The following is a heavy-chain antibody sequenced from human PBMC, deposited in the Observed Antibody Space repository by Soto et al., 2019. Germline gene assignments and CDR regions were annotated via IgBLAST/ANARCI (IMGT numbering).Heavy chain of an antibody. D-gene: IGHD4-17*01. V-gene: IGHV4-31*03. Sequence: QLLESGPGLVKPSQTLSLTCTVSGGSISSGSYYWSWIRQHPGKGLEWIGYIYYTGSTYYNPSLKSRVSISVDTSKNQFSLKLSSVTAADTAVYYCARVPPPTTVVTHHYFDYWGQGTLVTVSS. CDR1: GGSISSGSYY. CDR2: IYYTGST. CDR3: ARVPPPTTVVTHHYFDY. J-gene: IGHJ4*02.